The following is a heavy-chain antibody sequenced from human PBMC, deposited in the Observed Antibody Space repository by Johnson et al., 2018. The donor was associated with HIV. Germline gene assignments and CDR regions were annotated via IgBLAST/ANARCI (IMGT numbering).Heavy chain of an antibody. V-gene: IGHV3-48*03. J-gene: IGHJ3*02. D-gene: IGHD5-12*01. CDR1: GFTFGSYA. CDR3: AKDQHGPLVPTVMRDDAFDI. CDR2: ISSSGSTI. Sequence: VQLVESGGGVVQPGRSLRLSCAASGFTFGSYAMHWVRQAPGKGLEWVSYISSSGSTIYYADSVKGRFTVSRDNAKNAVYLQMNSLGAGDTAVYYCAKDQHGPLVPTVMRDDAFDIWGQGTMVTVSS.